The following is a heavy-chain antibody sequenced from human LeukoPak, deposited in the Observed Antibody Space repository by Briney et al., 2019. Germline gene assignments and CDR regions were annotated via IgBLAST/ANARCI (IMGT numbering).Heavy chain of an antibody. D-gene: IGHD5-12*01. CDR3: ARASSGYDYFDY. CDR1: GYTFTVYY. V-gene: IGHV1-2*02. J-gene: IGHJ4*02. CDR2: INPNSGGT. Sequence: ASVKVSCKASGYTFTVYYMHWVRQAPGQGLEWMGWINPNSGGTNYAQKFQGRVTMTRDTSISTAYMELSRLRSDDTAVYYCARASSGYDYFDYWGQGTLVTVSS.